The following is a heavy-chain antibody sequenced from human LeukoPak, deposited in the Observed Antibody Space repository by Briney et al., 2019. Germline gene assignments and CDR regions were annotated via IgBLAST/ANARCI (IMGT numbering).Heavy chain of an antibody. Sequence: ASVRLSCEASGYTFTSYDINWVRQATGQGLEWMGWMNPNSGNTGYAQKFQGGVTMTRNTSISTAYMELSSLRSEDTAVYYCARGYYYDSRDAFDIWGQGTMATVSS. CDR2: MNPNSGNT. D-gene: IGHD3-22*01. V-gene: IGHV1-8*01. CDR3: ARGYYYDSRDAFDI. J-gene: IGHJ3*02. CDR1: GYTFTSYD.